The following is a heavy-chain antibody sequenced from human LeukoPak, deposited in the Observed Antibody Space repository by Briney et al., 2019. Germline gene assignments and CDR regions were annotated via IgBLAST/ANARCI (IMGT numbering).Heavy chain of an antibody. Sequence: ASVKVSCKASGYTFTGYYMHWVRQAPGQGLEWMGWINPNSGGTNYAQKFQGRVTMTRDTSISTAYMELSRLRSDDTAVYYCARVSGGSCYNWFDPWGQGTLVTVSS. CDR1: GYTFTGYY. CDR2: INPNSGGT. V-gene: IGHV1-2*02. J-gene: IGHJ5*02. CDR3: ARVSGGSCYNWFDP. D-gene: IGHD2-15*01.